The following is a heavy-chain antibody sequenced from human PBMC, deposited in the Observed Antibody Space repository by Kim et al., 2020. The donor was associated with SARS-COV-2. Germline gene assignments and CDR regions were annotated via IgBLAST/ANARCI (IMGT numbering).Heavy chain of an antibody. Sequence: AVSVKSRITINPDTSKNQFSLQLNSVTPEDTAVYYCARDPSSSWYDFFDYWGQGTLVTVSS. CDR3: ARDPSSSWYDFFDY. V-gene: IGHV6-1*01. D-gene: IGHD6-13*01. J-gene: IGHJ4*02.